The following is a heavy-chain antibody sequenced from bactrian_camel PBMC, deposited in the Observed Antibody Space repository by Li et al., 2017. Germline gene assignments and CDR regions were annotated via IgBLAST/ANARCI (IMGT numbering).Heavy chain of an antibody. CDR3: AAGQSGRCGNFRY. Sequence: HVQLVESGGGLVRPGGSLRLSCAASGYTYSRDCMGWFRQAPGKEREEVARIFTVSGSTWYDDSVKGRFTMSQDNAKNTVYLQMNVLKPEDTAMYYCAAGQSGRCGNFRYWGQGTQVTVS. V-gene: IGHV3-2*01. D-gene: IGHD1*01. CDR1: GYTYSRDC. J-gene: IGHJ4*01. CDR2: IFTVSGST.